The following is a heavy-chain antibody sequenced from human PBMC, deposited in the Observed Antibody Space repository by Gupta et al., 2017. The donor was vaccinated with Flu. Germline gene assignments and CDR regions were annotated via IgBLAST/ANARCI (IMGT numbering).Heavy chain of an antibody. D-gene: IGHD4-17*01. V-gene: IGHV3-7*01. J-gene: IGHJ5*02. CDR1: GFTFSSYW. Sequence: EVQLVESGGALVQPGGSLRLSCAASGFTFSSYWMSWVRQAPGKGLEWVANIKKDGSEKYYVDSVKGRFTISRDNAKNSLYLQMNSLRAEDTAVYYCARENDLDYGDYVLSWFDPWGQGTLVTVSS. CDR2: IKKDGSEK. CDR3: ARENDLDYGDYVLSWFDP.